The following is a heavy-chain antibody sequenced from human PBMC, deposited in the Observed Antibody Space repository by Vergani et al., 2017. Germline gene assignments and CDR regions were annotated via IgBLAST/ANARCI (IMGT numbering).Heavy chain of an antibody. CDR1: GFTFSNAW. CDR3: TTGTEKVRGESRYYYYGMDV. Sequence: EVQLVESGGGLVKPGGSLRLSCAASGFTFSNAWMSWVRQAPGKGLEWVGRIKSKTDGWTTDYAAPVKGRFTISRDDSKNTLYLQMNSLKTEDTALYYCTTGTEKVRGESRYYYYGMDVWGQGTTVTVSS. CDR2: IKSKTDGWTT. J-gene: IGHJ6*02. V-gene: IGHV3-15*01. D-gene: IGHD3-10*01.